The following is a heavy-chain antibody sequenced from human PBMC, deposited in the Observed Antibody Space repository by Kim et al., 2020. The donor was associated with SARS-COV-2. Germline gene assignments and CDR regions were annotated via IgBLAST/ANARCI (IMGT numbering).Heavy chain of an antibody. J-gene: IGHJ6*02. Sequence: RVTISVDTSKNQFSLKLSSVTAADTAVYYCARVLYGNYVLYYYYGMDVWGQGTTVTVSS. D-gene: IGHD1-7*01. V-gene: IGHV4-34*01. CDR3: ARVLYGNYVLYYYYGMDV.